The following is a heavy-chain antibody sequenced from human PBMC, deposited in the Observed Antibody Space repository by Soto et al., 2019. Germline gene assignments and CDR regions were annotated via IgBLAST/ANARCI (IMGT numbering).Heavy chain of an antibody. Sequence: GESLKISCKASGYDFNSYWLGWVRQMPGKGLEWMGIIYPGDSDIRYSPSFEGQVTISADKSLSTASLQRSGLEASDTAMVYCGTRDGSGSFDYWGQGIMVTVSS. D-gene: IGHD3-10*01. CDR1: GYDFNSYW. CDR3: GTRDGSGSFDY. V-gene: IGHV5-51*01. CDR2: IYPGDSDI. J-gene: IGHJ4*02.